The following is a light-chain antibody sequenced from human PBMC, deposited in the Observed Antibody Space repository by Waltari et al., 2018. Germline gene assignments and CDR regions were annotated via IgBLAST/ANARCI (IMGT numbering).Light chain of an antibody. CDR3: QQTNSFPRT. J-gene: IGKJ1*01. Sequence: DIQMTQSRSFVSASVGDRVTITCRASQGIDNWLAWYQQKPGKAPKFLIYSASSLQSGVPSRFVGSGSGTDFILTISRLQPEDFATYYCQQTNSFPRTFVHGTKVAIK. CDR1: QGIDNW. CDR2: SAS. V-gene: IGKV1-12*01.